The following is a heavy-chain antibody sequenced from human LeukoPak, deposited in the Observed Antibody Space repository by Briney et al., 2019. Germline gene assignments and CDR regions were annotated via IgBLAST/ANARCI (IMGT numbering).Heavy chain of an antibody. V-gene: IGHV1-24*01. Sequence: ASVKVSCKVSGYTLTELSMHWVRQAPGKGLEWMGGFDPEDGETIYAQKFQGRVTMTEDTSTDTAYMELSSLRSEDTAVYYCAKDSYYYSYRDVGGKGTTVTVSS. D-gene: IGHD3-16*01. CDR2: FDPEDGET. CDR1: GYTLTELS. CDR3: AKDSYYYSYRDV. J-gene: IGHJ6*03.